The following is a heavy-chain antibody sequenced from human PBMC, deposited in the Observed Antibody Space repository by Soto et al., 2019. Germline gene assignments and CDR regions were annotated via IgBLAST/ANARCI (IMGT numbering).Heavy chain of an antibody. Sequence: SLRLSCATSVFIFSSYEMNWVRQAPGKGLEWVSYISSSGSPIYYAVSVKCRFTISRDNAKNSLDLQMNSLRAEDTAVYYCARSNGVVMFVFDCWGQGSLVTVSS. CDR2: ISSSGSPI. CDR1: VFIFSSYE. D-gene: IGHD2-8*01. J-gene: IGHJ5*01. V-gene: IGHV3-48*03. CDR3: ARSNGVVMFVFDC.